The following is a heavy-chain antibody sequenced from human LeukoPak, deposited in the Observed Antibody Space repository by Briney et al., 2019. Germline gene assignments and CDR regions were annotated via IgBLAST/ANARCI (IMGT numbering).Heavy chain of an antibody. V-gene: IGHV3-74*01. CDR2: TSKDGSDT. CDR3: ARGGYSGSYYRFS. Sequence: GGSLRLSCAASGFTFSDSWMHWVREGTGKGPEWLSRTSKDGSDTVYADSAKGRLTASRDNARNTVYLELTNLRPDDTALYYCARGGYSGSYYRFSWGRGTLVTVAS. J-gene: IGHJ4*02. D-gene: IGHD6-6*01. CDR1: GFTFSDSW.